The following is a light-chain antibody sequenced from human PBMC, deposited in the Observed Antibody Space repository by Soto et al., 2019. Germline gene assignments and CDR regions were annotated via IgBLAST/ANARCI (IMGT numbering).Light chain of an antibody. J-gene: IGLJ2*01. CDR1: SGSIASDY. Sequence: NFMLTQPHSVSESPGKTVTISCTRSSGSIASDYVQWYQQRPGSAPTTVIYEDNQRPSWVPDRFSGSIDSSSNSASLTISGLKTEDEADYYCQSYDSSNLVFGGGTKVTVL. V-gene: IGLV6-57*03. CDR2: EDN. CDR3: QSYDSSNLV.